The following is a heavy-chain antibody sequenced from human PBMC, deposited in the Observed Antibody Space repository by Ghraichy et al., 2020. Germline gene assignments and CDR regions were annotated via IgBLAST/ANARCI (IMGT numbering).Heavy chain of an antibody. CDR2: IYSGGST. CDR1: GFTVSSNY. CDR3: ARDTIFGVARD. Sequence: GESLNISCAASGFTVSSNYMSWVRQAPGKGLEWVSVIYSGGSTYYADSVKGRFTISRDNSKNTLYLQMNSLRAEDTAVYYCARDTIFGVARDWGQGTLVTVSS. V-gene: IGHV3-53*01. J-gene: IGHJ4*02. D-gene: IGHD3-3*01.